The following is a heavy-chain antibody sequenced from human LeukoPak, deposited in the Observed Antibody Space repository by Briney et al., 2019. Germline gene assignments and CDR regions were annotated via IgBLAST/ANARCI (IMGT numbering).Heavy chain of an antibody. CDR1: GGTFSSYA. Sequence: SVKVSCKASGGTFSSYAISWVRQAPGQGLEWMGRIIPIFGTANYAQKFQGRVTITTDESTSTAYMELSSLRSEDTAVYSCAREMFSRRKPGYCSGGSCSNWFDPWGQGTLVTVSS. J-gene: IGHJ5*02. V-gene: IGHV1-69*05. D-gene: IGHD2-15*01. CDR3: AREMFSRRKPGYCSGGSCSNWFDP. CDR2: IIPIFGTA.